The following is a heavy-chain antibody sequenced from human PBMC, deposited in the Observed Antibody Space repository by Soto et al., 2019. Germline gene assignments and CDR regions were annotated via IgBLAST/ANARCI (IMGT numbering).Heavy chain of an antibody. CDR1: GFTFSDYG. J-gene: IGHJ4*02. D-gene: IGHD3-10*01. CDR3: ARDPSSGSADY. Sequence: PGGSLSLSCVASGFTFSDYGLNWVRQAPGKGLEWVSTINYSGDSTYYADSVKGRFTVSRDNSKNTLYLQMNSLRVQDTAVYYCARDPSSGSADYWGQGTLVTVSS. CDR2: INYSGDST. V-gene: IGHV3-23*01.